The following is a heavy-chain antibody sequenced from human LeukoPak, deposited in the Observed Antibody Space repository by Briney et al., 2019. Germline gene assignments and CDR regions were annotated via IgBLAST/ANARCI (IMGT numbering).Heavy chain of an antibody. CDR2: ISGSGGST. Sequence: PGGSLRLSCAASGIAFRSFTMNWVRQAPGKGLEWVSAISGSGGSTYYADSVKGRFTISRDNSKNTLYLQMNSLRAEDTAVYNCATDGIAIYWGQGTLVTVSS. CDR3: ATDGIAIY. V-gene: IGHV3-23*01. J-gene: IGHJ4*02. D-gene: IGHD6-13*01. CDR1: GIAFRSFT.